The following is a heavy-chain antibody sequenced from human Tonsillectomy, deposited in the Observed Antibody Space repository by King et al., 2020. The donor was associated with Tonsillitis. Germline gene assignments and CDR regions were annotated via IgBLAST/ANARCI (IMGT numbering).Heavy chain of an antibody. CDR1: GVSISSGGYS. CDR2: IYEGGNT. Sequence: LQLQESGSGLVKPSQTLSLTCAVSGVSISSGGYSWSWIRQPPGKGLEWIGYIYEGGNTDYNPSLKSRVTISVDRSKNQFSLRLSSVTAADTAVYYCTKSSAEGYDAFDIWGQGKMVTVSS. J-gene: IGHJ3*02. V-gene: IGHV4-30-2*01. D-gene: IGHD3-22*01. CDR3: TKSSAEGYDAFDI.